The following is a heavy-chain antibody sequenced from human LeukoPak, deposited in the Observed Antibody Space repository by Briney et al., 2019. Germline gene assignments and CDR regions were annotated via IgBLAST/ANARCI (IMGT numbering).Heavy chain of an antibody. CDR2: INHSGST. D-gene: IGHD2-21*02. CDR3: AREVYCGGDCYRERRYFDY. CDR1: GESFSGYY. Sequence: PSETLSLTCAVYGESFSGYYWSWIRQPPGKGLEWIGEINHSGSTNYNPSLKSRVTISVDTSKNQFSLKLSSVTAADTAVYYCAREVYCGGDCYRERRYFDYWGQGTLVTVSS. V-gene: IGHV4-34*01. J-gene: IGHJ4*02.